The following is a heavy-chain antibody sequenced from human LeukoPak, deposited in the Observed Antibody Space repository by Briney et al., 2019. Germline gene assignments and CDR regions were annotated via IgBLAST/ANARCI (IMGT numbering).Heavy chain of an antibody. V-gene: IGHV4-31*03. CDR3: AREDIVVVPAATSETYYYYYGMDV. CDR2: IYYSGST. J-gene: IGHJ6*02. CDR1: GGSISSGGYY. Sequence: SQTLSLTCTVSGGSISSGGYYWSWIRQHPGKGLEWIGYIYYSGSTYYNPSLKSRVTISVDTSKNQFSLKLSSVTAADTAVYYCAREDIVVVPAATSETYYYYYGMDVWGQGTTVTVSS. D-gene: IGHD2-2*01.